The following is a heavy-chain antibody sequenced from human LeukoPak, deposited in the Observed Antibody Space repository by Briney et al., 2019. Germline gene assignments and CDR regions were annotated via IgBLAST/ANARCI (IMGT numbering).Heavy chain of an antibody. Sequence: GGSLRLSCAVSGVTLSNYGMAWVRQAPGKGLEWVAGISGSGGRPNYADPVKGRFTISRDNAKNTLYLQMNSLRAEDTAVYFCAKRGVVIRVILVGFHKEAYYFDSWGQGALVSVSS. CDR2: ISGSGGRP. J-gene: IGHJ4*02. CDR1: GVTLSNYG. V-gene: IGHV3-23*01. CDR3: AKRGVVIRVILVGFHKEAYYFDS. D-gene: IGHD3-22*01.